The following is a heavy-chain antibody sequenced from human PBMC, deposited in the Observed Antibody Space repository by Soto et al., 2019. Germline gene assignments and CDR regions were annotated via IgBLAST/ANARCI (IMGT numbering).Heavy chain of an antibody. V-gene: IGHV4-61*01. CDR1: GASVSSGSHY. CDR3: ARQRAQDYGFDY. Sequence: SETLSLTCTVSGASVSSGSHYWTWIRQPPGKGLEWIGYISSSGGTNYSPSLKSRDTISLDTSKNQFSLILSSVTAADTAVYDGARQRAQDYGFDYWGKGSLVTV. J-gene: IGHJ4*02. CDR2: ISSSGGT. D-gene: IGHD4-17*01.